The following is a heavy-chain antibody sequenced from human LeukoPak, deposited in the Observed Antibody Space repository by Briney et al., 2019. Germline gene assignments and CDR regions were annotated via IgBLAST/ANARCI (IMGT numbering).Heavy chain of an antibody. CDR3: ARTDSSGYGSFDY. CDR1: GYTFTSYD. V-gene: IGHV1-8*01. D-gene: IGHD3-22*01. Sequence: ASVKVSCKASGYTFTSYDINWVRQATGQGLEWMGWMNPNSGNTGYAQKFQGRVTMTRNTSMSTAYMELSSLRSEDTAVYYCARTDSSGYGSFDYWGQGTLVTVSS. J-gene: IGHJ4*02. CDR2: MNPNSGNT.